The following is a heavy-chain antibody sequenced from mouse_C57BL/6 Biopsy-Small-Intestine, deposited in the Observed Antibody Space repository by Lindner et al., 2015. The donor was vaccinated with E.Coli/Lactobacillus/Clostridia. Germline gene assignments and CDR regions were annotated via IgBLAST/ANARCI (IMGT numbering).Heavy chain of an antibody. CDR1: GYTFTGYY. Sequence: SVKVSCKASGYTFTGYYMHWVRQAPGQGLEWIGRINPNSGGTNSAQNFQGRVSMTRDTSISTAYMELNRLRSDDTAVYYCAKCDSNSCYKGGAFDIWGQGTMVTVSS. J-gene: IGHJ3*01. D-gene: IGHD2-12*01. CDR3: AKCDSNSCYKGGAFDI. CDR2: INPNSGGT. V-gene: IGHV1-19*01.